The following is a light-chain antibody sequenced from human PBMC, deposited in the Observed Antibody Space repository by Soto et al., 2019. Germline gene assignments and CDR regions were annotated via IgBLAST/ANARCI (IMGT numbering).Light chain of an antibody. Sequence: EIVLTQSPGTLSLSPGERATLSCRASQSVSSSYLAWYQQKPGQAPRLLIYGASSRATGIPDRFSGSGSGTDFTLTISRLEPEDFAVYYCQHYGSLVLTFGGETKVEIK. CDR3: QHYGSLVLT. CDR2: GAS. CDR1: QSVSSSY. J-gene: IGKJ4*01. V-gene: IGKV3-20*01.